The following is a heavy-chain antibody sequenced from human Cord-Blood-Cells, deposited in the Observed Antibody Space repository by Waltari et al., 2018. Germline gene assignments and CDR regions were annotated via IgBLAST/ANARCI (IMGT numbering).Heavy chain of an antibody. Sequence: QVQLQESAPGLVTPSETLSPTCTVPGGSVSSGSSHWSWIRQPPGKGLEWIGYIYYSGSNNYNPSLKSRVTISVDTSKNQFSLKLSSVTAADTAVYYCARVLPPDGYYDSSGYYDYWGQGTLVTVSS. D-gene: IGHD3-22*01. CDR1: GGSVSSGSSH. CDR2: IYYSGSN. CDR3: ARVLPPDGYYDSSGYYDY. J-gene: IGHJ4*02. V-gene: IGHV4-61*01.